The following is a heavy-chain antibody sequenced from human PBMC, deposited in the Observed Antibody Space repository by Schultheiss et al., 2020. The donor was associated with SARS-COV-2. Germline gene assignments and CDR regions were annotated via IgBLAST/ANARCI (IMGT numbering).Heavy chain of an antibody. Sequence: GGSLRLSCAASGFTFSSYGMHWVRQAPGKGLEWVAVIWYDGSNKYYADSVKGRFTISRDNSKNTLYLQMNSLRAEDTAVYYCAKGQYYYGMDVWGQGTTVTVSS. CDR2: IWYDGSNK. J-gene: IGHJ6*02. V-gene: IGHV3-33*08. CDR3: AKGQYYYGMDV. CDR1: GFTFSSYG.